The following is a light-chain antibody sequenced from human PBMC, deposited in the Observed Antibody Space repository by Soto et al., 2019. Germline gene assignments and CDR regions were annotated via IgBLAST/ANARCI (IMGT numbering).Light chain of an antibody. CDR1: QRISTW. V-gene: IGKV1-5*01. J-gene: IGKJ1*01. Sequence: DIQMTQSPSTLSASVGDRVTITCRASQRISTWLAWYQQKPGKAPKLLIYDASSLESGVPSGFSGSGSGTEFTLPISSLQPDDFATYYCQQYNSYPWTFGQGTKVEIK. CDR2: DAS. CDR3: QQYNSYPWT.